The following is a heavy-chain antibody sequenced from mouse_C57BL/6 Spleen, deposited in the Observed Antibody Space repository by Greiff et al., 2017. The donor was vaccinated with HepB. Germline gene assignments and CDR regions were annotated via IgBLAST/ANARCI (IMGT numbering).Heavy chain of an antibody. CDR1: GYSITSGYY. V-gene: IGHV3-6*01. CDR2: ISYDGSN. D-gene: IGHD2-5*01. Sequence: EVQVVESGPGLVKPSQSLSLTCSVTGYSITSGYYWNWIRQFPGNKLEWMGYISYDGSNNYNPSLKNRISITRDTSKNQFFLKLNSVTTEDTATYYCASGSNFGDYYAMDYWGQGTSVTVSS. CDR3: ASGSNFGDYYAMDY. J-gene: IGHJ4*01.